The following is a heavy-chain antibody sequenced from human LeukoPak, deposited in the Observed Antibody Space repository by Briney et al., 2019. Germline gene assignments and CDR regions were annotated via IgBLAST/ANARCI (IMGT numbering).Heavy chain of an antibody. CDR1: GRSISSYY. CDR3: ARGGYSYGPTDY. CDR2: IYYSGST. J-gene: IGHJ4*02. Sequence: SETLSLTCTVSGRSISSYYWSWIRQPPGKGLEWIGYIYYSGSTNYNPSLKSRVTISVDTSKNQFSLKLSSVTAADTAVYYCARGGYSYGPTDYWGQGTLVTVSS. D-gene: IGHD5-18*01. V-gene: IGHV4-59*01.